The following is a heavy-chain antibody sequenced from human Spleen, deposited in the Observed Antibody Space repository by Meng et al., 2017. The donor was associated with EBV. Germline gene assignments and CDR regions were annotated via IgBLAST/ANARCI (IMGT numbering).Heavy chain of an antibody. J-gene: IGHJ4*02. CDR3: ASAHLYGGYISADY. Sequence: QVQLVQSGSELKKPXXPXKVXFKASGYTFTSYAMNWVRQTPGQGLECMGWINTNTGNPTYAQGFTGRFVFSLDTSVTTAYLQISSLKADDTAIYYCASAHLYGGYISADYWGQGTLVTVSS. D-gene: IGHD5-12*01. CDR2: INTNTGNP. CDR1: GYTFTSYA. V-gene: IGHV7-4-1*02.